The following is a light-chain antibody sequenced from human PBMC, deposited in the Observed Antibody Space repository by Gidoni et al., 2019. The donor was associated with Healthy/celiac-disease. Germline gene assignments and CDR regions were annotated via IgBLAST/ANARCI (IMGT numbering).Light chain of an antibody. J-gene: IGKJ4*01. CDR2: AAS. V-gene: IGKV1-39*01. CDR3: QQSYSTPLT. CDR1: QSISSY. Sequence: DIKLTQSPSSLSASVGDRVTITCRASQSISSYLNWYQQKPGKAPKLLIYAASSLQSGVPSRFSGSGSGTDFTLTISSLQPEDFATYYCQQSYSTPLTFGRGTKVEIK.